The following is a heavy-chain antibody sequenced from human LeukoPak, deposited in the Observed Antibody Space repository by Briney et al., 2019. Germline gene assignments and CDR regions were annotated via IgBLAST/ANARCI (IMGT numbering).Heavy chain of an antibody. CDR3: ASQQLQDAFDI. CDR2: ISSSGSTI. V-gene: IGHV3-11*01. J-gene: IGHJ3*02. Sequence: GGSLRLSCAASGFTFSDYYMSWIRQAPGKELEWVSYISSSGSTIYYADSVKGRFTISRDNAKNSLYLQMNSLRAEDTAVYYCASQQLQDAFDIWGQGTMVTVSS. CDR1: GFTFSDYY. D-gene: IGHD6-13*01.